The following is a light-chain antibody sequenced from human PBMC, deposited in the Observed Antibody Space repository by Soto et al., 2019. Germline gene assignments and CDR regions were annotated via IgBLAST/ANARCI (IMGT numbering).Light chain of an antibody. CDR2: GAS. CDR1: QSVSSSY. CDR3: QYYGNSPKLT. Sequence: EVVLTQSPGTLSLSPGERATLSCRASQSVSSSYLAWYQQKPGQAPRLLIYGASSRATCFPDRFSGTGSGTDFTLTISRLQPEDFAVYYCQYYGNSPKLTFGGGTKVEIK. V-gene: IGKV3-20*01. J-gene: IGKJ4*01.